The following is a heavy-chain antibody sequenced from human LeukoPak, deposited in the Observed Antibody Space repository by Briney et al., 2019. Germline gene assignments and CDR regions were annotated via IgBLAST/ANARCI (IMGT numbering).Heavy chain of an antibody. J-gene: IGHJ5*02. CDR2: INWNGGST. CDR3: ARDLVAVAGTLRFDP. CDR1: GFTFDDYG. V-gene: IGHV3-20*04. Sequence: GESLRLSCAASGFTFDDYGMSWVRQAPGKGLEWVSGINWNGGSTGYADSVKGRFTISRDNAKNSLYLQMNSLRAEDTALYYCARDLVAVAGTLRFDPWGQGTLVTVSS. D-gene: IGHD6-19*01.